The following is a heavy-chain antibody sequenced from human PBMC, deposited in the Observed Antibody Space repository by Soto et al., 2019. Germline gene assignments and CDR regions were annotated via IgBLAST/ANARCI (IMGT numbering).Heavy chain of an antibody. V-gene: IGHV1-69*05. CDR3: GRVAEGNWNDGGGCFDY. CDR1: GGTFSSYA. D-gene: IGHD1-20*01. CDR2: IIPIFGTA. Sequence: QVQLVQSGAEVKKPGSSVKVSCKASGGTFSSYAISWVRQAPGQGPEWMGGIIPIFGTANYAQKFQGRVTSTSDESTSTAYMELSSLRSEDTAVYYCGRVAEGNWNDGGGCFDYWGQGTLVTVSS. J-gene: IGHJ4*02.